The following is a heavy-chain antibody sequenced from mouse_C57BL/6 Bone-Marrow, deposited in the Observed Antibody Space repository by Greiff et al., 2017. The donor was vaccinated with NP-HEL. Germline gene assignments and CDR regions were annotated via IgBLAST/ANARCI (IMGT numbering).Heavy chain of an antibody. D-gene: IGHD2-5*01. V-gene: IGHV5-15*01. J-gene: IGHJ4*01. CDR3: AREGAYYSNYEGFLGMDY. CDR1: GFTFSDYG. Sequence: VQLKESGGGLVQPGGSLKLSCAASGFTFSDYGMAWVRQAPRKGPEWVAFISNLAYSIYYADTVTGRFTISRENAKNTLYLEMSSLRSEDTAMYYCAREGAYYSNYEGFLGMDYWGQGTSVTVSS. CDR2: ISNLAYSI.